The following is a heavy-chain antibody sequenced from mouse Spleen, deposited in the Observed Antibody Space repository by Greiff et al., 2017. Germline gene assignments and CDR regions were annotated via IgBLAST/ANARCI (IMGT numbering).Heavy chain of an antibody. Sequence: EVQVVESGGGLVQPGGSRKLSCAASGFTFSSFGMHWVRQAPEKGLEWVAYISSGSSTIYYADTVKGRFTISRDNPKNTLFLQMTSLRSEDTAMYYCARYGGYPYYAMDYWGQGTSVTVSS. V-gene: IGHV5-17*02. D-gene: IGHD2-2*01. CDR1: GFTFSSFG. J-gene: IGHJ4*01. CDR3: ARYGGYPYYAMDY. CDR2: ISSGSSTI.